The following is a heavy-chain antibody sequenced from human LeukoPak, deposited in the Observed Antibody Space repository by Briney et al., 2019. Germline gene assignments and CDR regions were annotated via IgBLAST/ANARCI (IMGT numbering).Heavy chain of an antibody. V-gene: IGHV3-48*03. CDR3: ARDGGSGILD. CDR1: EFTFSSYE. CDR2: ISSNGSPI. J-gene: IGHJ4*02. D-gene: IGHD3-10*01. Sequence: GGSLRLSCAASEFTFSSYEMNRVRQAPGKGLEWVSYISSNGSPIFYADSVKGRFTISRDNAKNSLSLLMNSLRAEDTAVYYCARDGGSGILDWGPGTLVTVSS.